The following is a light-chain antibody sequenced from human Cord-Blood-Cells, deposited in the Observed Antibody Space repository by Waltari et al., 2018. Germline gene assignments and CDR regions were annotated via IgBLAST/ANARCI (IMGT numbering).Light chain of an antibody. CDR2: DVS. J-gene: IGLJ2*01. V-gene: IGLV2-11*01. CDR1: SSDVGGYNY. CDR3: CSYAGSYVV. Sequence: QSALTQPRSVSGSPGQSVTISCTGTSSDVGGYNYVSWYQQHPGKAPKLMIYDVSKPPSGVPGRFSGSKSGNPASLAISGLQAEDEADYYCCSYAGSYVVFGGGTKLTVL.